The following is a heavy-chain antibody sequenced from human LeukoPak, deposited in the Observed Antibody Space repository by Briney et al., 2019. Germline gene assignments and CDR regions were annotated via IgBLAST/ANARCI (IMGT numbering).Heavy chain of an antibody. CDR3: AKDGLVTVFGTVNDAFDI. J-gene: IGHJ3*02. CDR1: GFPLYRNP. CDR2: LNGCGDST. V-gene: IGHV3-23*01. D-gene: IGHD3-3*01. Sequence: GGPLRHPCWTSGFPLYRNPEPGAPPPQGRGLEGGSDLNGCGDSTHYAQSVKGRYIISRDNSKNTLYLQMNSLRVEDTAIYYCAKDGLVTVFGTVNDAFDIWGQGTMVTVSS.